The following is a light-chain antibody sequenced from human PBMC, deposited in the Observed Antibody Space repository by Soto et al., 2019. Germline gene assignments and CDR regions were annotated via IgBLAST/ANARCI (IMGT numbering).Light chain of an antibody. V-gene: IGLV2-11*01. J-gene: IGLJ1*01. CDR1: SSVVGGYNS. CDR3: CSYAGTYTYV. Sequence: QSVLTQPRSVSGSPGQSVTISCTGTSSVVGGYNSVSWYQQHPGKAPKLMIYDVSKRPSGVPDRFSGSKSGNTASLTISGLRAEDETDYYCCSYAGTYTYVFGTGTKVTVL. CDR2: DVS.